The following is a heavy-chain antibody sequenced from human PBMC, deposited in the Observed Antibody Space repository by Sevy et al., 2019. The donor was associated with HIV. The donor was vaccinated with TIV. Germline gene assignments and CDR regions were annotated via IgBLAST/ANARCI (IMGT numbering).Heavy chain of an antibody. D-gene: IGHD4-17*01. Sequence: GGSLRLSCAASGFPFSSCEMNWVRQAPGRGLEWISYISNTGNTISYSDSVRGRFTVSRDNAKNSLFLHMNSLRAEDTATYYCARDLPPSATTVAHFDYWGRGTLVTVSS. CDR3: ARDLPPSATTVAHFDY. J-gene: IGHJ4*02. CDR1: GFPFSSCE. V-gene: IGHV3-48*03. CDR2: ISNTGNTI.